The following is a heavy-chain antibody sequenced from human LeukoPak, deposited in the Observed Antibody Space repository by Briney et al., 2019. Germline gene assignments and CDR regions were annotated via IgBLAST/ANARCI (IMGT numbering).Heavy chain of an antibody. Sequence: PAESLRLSCAASAFTFSLYAMSWVRQAPGKGLEWVSSISSSGGSTYYADSVKGRFIISRDNSRNTLYLQMDSLRAEDTALYFCAKDQRLVAARDKQFDPWGQGTLVTVAS. CDR2: ISSSGGST. J-gene: IGHJ5*02. V-gene: IGHV3-23*01. D-gene: IGHD2-15*01. CDR3: AKDQRLVAARDKQFDP. CDR1: AFTFSLYA.